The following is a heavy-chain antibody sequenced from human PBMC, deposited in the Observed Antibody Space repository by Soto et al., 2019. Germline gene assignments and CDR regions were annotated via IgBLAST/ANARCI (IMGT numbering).Heavy chain of an antibody. CDR1: GYSFTSYW. D-gene: IGHD1-1*01. CDR3: ARRAPGTTGTTLRNWFDP. V-gene: IGHV5-51*01. J-gene: IGHJ5*02. Sequence: GESLKISCKGSGYSFTSYWIGWVRQMPGKGLEWMGIIYPGDSDTRYSPSFQGQVTISADKSISTAYLQWSSLKASEPAMYYCARRAPGTTGTTLRNWFDPWGQGTLVTVSS. CDR2: IYPGDSDT.